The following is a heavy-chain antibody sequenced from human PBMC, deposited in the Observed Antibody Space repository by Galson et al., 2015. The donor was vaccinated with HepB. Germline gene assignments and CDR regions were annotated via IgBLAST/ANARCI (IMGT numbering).Heavy chain of an antibody. V-gene: IGHV1-69*13. D-gene: IGHD5-24*01. Sequence: SVKVSCKASGGTFSSYAISWVRQAPGQGLEWMEGIIPIFGTANYAQKFQGRVTITADESTSTAYMELSSLRSEDTAVYYCARDQMATIGGYYYYGMDVWGQGTTVTVSS. CDR1: GGTFSSYA. CDR3: ARDQMATIGGYYYYGMDV. J-gene: IGHJ6*02. CDR2: IIPIFGTA.